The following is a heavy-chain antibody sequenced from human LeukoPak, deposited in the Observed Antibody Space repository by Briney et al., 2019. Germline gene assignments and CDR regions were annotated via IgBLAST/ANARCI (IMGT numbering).Heavy chain of an antibody. Sequence: SETLSLTCTVPGGSISSYYWSWIRQPPGKGLEWIGYIYYSGSTNYNPSLKSRVTISVDTSKNQFSLKLSSVTAADTAVYYCARHGWFGELLYGWFDPWGQGTLVTVSS. J-gene: IGHJ5*02. CDR3: ARHGWFGELLYGWFDP. CDR1: GGSISSYY. V-gene: IGHV4-59*08. CDR2: IYYSGST. D-gene: IGHD3-10*01.